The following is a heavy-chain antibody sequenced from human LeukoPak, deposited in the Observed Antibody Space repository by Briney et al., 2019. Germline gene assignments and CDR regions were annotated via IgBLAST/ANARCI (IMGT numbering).Heavy chain of an antibody. J-gene: IGHJ4*02. Sequence: GGSLRLSCAASGFTFSTYWMHWVRQAPGKGLVWVSRINSDGSSTTYVDSVKGRFTISRDNAKNTLYLQMNSLRAEDTAVYYCTRGYSYLGVDYWGQGTLVTVSS. CDR1: GFTFSTYW. V-gene: IGHV3-74*01. D-gene: IGHD3-22*01. CDR2: INSDGSST. CDR3: TRGYSYLGVDY.